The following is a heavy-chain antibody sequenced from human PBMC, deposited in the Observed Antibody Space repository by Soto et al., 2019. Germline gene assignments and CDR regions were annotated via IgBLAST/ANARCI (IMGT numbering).Heavy chain of an antibody. Sequence: SVKVSCKASGGAFSSYAISWVRQAPGQGLEWMGGIIPIFGTANYAQKFQGRVTITADESTSTAYMELSSLRSEDTAVYYCARGTIVVVPAAILGGYYYGMDVWGQGTTVTVSS. CDR2: IIPIFGTA. CDR3: ARGTIVVVPAAILGGYYYGMDV. D-gene: IGHD2-2*01. V-gene: IGHV1-69*01. J-gene: IGHJ6*02. CDR1: GGAFSSYA.